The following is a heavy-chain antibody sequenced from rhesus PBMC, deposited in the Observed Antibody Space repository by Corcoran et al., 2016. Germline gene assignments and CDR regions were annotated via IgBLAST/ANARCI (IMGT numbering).Heavy chain of an antibody. Sequence: QGQLQESGPGLVKPSETLSLTCSVSGYSINSGYGWSWIRQSPGKGLEWIGYIGGTDGATNHRPSLQSRVTISKATAKLQFSLTLTSVVAADTAVYYCVRHPEHANFEYRFPVWGAGVLVIVSS. V-gene: IGHV4-127*01. CDR1: GYSINSGYG. J-gene: IGHJ5-1*01. D-gene: IGHD4-17*01. CDR2: IGGTDGAT. CDR3: VRHPEHANFEYRFPV.